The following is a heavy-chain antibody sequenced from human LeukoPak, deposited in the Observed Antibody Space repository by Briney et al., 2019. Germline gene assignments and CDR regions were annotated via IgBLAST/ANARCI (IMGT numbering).Heavy chain of an antibody. CDR3: ATLYCSSTSCYAAWFDP. D-gene: IGHD2-2*01. J-gene: IGHJ5*02. V-gene: IGHV1-24*01. CDR1: GYTLTELS. CDR2: FDPEDCET. Sequence: ASVKVSCKVSGYTLTELSMHWVRQAPGKGLEWMGGFDPEDCETIYAQKFQGRVTMTEDTSTDTAYMELSSLRSEDTAVYYCATLYCSSTSCYAAWFDPWGQGTLVTVSS.